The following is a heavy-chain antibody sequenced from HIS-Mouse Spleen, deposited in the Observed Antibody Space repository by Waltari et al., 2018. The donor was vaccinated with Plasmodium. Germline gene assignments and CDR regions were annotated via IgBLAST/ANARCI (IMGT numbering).Heavy chain of an antibody. D-gene: IGHD6-13*01. CDR2: IKQDGSEK. CDR1: GFPFSRYW. V-gene: IGHV3-7*01. CDR3: ASSWYWYFDL. J-gene: IGHJ2*01. Sequence: EVQLVESGGGLVQPGGSLSLSCAASGFPFSRYWMSWARQAPGKGLEWVANIKQDGSEKYYVDSVKGRFTISRDNAKNSLYLQMNSLRAEDTAVYYCASSWYWYFDLWGRGTLVTVSS.